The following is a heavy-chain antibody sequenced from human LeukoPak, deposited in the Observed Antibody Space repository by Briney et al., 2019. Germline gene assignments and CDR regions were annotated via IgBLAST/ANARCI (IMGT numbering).Heavy chain of an antibody. J-gene: IGHJ4*02. D-gene: IGHD2-21*01. CDR3: AKFLPTHIVVANYYFDY. CDR2: ISGSGGST. CDR1: GFTFSSYA. Sequence: HSGGSLRLSCAVSGFTFSSYAMSWVRQAPGKGLEWVSAISGSGGSTYYADSVKGRFTISRDNSKNTLYLQMNSLRAEDTAVYYCAKFLPTHIVVANYYFDYWGQGTLVTVSS. V-gene: IGHV3-23*01.